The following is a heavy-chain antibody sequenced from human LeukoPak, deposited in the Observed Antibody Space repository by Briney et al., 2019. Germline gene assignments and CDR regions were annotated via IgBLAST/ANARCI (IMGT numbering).Heavy chain of an antibody. D-gene: IGHD2-2*02. CDR1: GGTFSSYA. CDR2: INPNSGGT. V-gene: IGHV1-2*02. Sequence: ASVKVSCKASGGTFSSYAISWVRQAPGQGLEWMGWINPNSGGTNYAQKFQGRVTMTRDTSISTAYMELSRLRSDDTAVYYCARDPNIVVVPAAISFDYWGQGTLVTVSS. J-gene: IGHJ4*02. CDR3: ARDPNIVVVPAAISFDY.